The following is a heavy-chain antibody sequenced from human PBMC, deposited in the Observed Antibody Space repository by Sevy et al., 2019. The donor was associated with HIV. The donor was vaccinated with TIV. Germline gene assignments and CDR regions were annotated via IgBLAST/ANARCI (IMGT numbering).Heavy chain of an antibody. CDR2: ISASGAST. J-gene: IGHJ4*02. D-gene: IGHD2-15*01. Sequence: GGSLRLSCAASGFTFSSYAMTWVRQAPGKGLEWVSGISASGASTFYPDSVKGRFTISRDNSKNTLYLQINSLRAEDTAVYYCAKLSCSDGNCFSIDYWGQGTLVTVSS. CDR1: GFTFSSYA. CDR3: AKLSCSDGNCFSIDY. V-gene: IGHV3-23*01.